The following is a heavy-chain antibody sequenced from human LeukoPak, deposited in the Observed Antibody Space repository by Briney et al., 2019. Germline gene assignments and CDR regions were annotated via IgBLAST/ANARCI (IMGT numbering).Heavy chain of an antibody. Sequence: ASVKVSCKASGYTFTCYYMHWVRQAPGQGLEWMGWINPNSGGTNYAQKFQGRVTMTRDTSISTAYMELSRLRSDDTAVYYCASPAAGREYYFDYWGQGTLVTVSS. CDR2: INPNSGGT. V-gene: IGHV1-2*02. CDR3: ASPAAGREYYFDY. D-gene: IGHD6-13*01. CDR1: GYTFTCYY. J-gene: IGHJ4*02.